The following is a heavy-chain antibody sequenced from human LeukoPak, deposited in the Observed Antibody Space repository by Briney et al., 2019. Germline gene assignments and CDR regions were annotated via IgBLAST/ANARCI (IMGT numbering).Heavy chain of an antibody. CDR1: GYTFTSYY. V-gene: IGHV1-2*02. D-gene: IGHD3-22*01. Sequence: ASVKVSCKASGYTFTSYYMHWVRQAPGQGLEWMGWINPNSGGTKFAQKFQGRVTMTRDTSINTAYMELSRLRSDDTAVYYCARRTYYYDSSGYYLDYWGQGTLVTVSS. J-gene: IGHJ4*02. CDR3: ARRTYYYDSSGYYLDY. CDR2: INPNSGGT.